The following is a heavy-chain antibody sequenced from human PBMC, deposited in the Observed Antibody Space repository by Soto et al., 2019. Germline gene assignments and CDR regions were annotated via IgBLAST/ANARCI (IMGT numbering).Heavy chain of an antibody. Sequence: QVQLVESGGGVVQPGRSLRLSCAASGLTFGYIAMHWVRQAPGKGLEWVALISYDGSNKYYVDSVKGRFTISRDNSKNTLDLQMNSLREEDTAVYYCAAETKSYFYGMDVWGQGTTVTVSS. J-gene: IGHJ6*02. CDR1: GLTFGYIA. V-gene: IGHV3-30*04. CDR2: ISYDGSNK. CDR3: AAETKSYFYGMDV.